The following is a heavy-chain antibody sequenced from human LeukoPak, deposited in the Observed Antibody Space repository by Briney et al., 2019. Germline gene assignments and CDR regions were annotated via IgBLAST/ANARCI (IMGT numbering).Heavy chain of an antibody. V-gene: IGHV3-48*03. D-gene: IGHD2-15*01. Sequence: GGSLRLSCAASGFTFSNYEMHWVRQAPGKGLEWVSYISSSGSDIYYADCVKGRFTVHRDNAKDSLYLHMNSLRAEDTAVYYCASVVAHANDYWGQGTLVTVSS. CDR2: ISSSGSDI. J-gene: IGHJ4*02. CDR3: ASVVAHANDY. CDR1: GFTFSNYE.